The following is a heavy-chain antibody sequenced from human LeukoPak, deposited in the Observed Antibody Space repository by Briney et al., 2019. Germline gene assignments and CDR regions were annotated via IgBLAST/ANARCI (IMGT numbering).Heavy chain of an antibody. CDR3: ARDPAYDRSGYPEYFHY. CDR2: IKQDGSEK. J-gene: IGHJ1*01. D-gene: IGHD3-22*01. Sequence: GGSLRLSCAASGFTFSSYWIRWVRQAPGKGLEWVANIKQDGSEKYYVDSVKGRFTISRDNAKNSLYLQMNSLRAEDTAVYYCARDPAYDRSGYPEYFHYWGQGTLVTVSS. CDR1: GFTFSSYW. V-gene: IGHV3-7*05.